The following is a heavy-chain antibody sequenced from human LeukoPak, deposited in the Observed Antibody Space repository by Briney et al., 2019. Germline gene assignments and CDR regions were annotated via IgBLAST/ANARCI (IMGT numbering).Heavy chain of an antibody. CDR3: AKDLTAVAGIYYYGMDV. D-gene: IGHD6-19*01. CDR1: GFTFSSYG. V-gene: IGHV3-30*18. CDR2: ISYDGSNK. J-gene: IGHJ6*02. Sequence: GRSLRLSCAASGFTFSSYGMHWVRQAPGKGLEWVAVISYDGSNKYYADSVKGRFTISRDNSKNTLYLQMNSLRAEDTAVYYCAKDLTAVAGIYYYGMDVWGQGTTVTVSS.